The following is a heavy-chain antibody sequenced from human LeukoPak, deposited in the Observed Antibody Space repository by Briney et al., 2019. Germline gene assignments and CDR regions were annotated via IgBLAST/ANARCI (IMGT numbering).Heavy chain of an antibody. CDR3: ARFPAQPWFGERKDYYYYYYMDV. V-gene: IGHV1-18*01. D-gene: IGHD3-10*01. Sequence: ASVKVSCKASGYTFTSYGISWVRQAPGQGLEWMGWISAYNGNTNYAQKLQGRVTMTTDTSTSTAYMELRSLRSDDTAVHYCARFPAQPWFGERKDYYYYYYMDVWGKGTTVTVSS. CDR2: ISAYNGNT. J-gene: IGHJ6*03. CDR1: GYTFTSYG.